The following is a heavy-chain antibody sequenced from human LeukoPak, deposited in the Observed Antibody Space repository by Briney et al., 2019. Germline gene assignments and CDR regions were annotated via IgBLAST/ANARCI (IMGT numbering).Heavy chain of an antibody. CDR2: ISSSSSYI. CDR1: GFTFSSYS. CDR3: ARATVARDTASDY. J-gene: IGHJ4*02. V-gene: IGHV3-21*01. Sequence: KSGGSLRLSCAASGFTFSSYSMKWVGQAPGKGLEWVSSISSSSSYIYYADSVKGRFTISRDNAKNSLYLQMNSLRAEDTAVYYCARATVARDTASDYWGQGTLVTVSS. D-gene: IGHD4-23*01.